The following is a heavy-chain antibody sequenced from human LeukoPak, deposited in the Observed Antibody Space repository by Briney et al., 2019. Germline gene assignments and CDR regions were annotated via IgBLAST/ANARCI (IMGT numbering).Heavy chain of an antibody. Sequence: ASVKVSCKASGGTFISYAISWVGQAPGKGREWMGGIIPIFGTANNAQKFQGRVTITADESTSTAYMELSSLRSEDTAVYYCARGSGILTGYSAYYFDYWGQGTLVTVSS. D-gene: IGHD3-9*01. CDR3: ARGSGILTGYSAYYFDY. CDR2: IIPIFGTA. CDR1: GGTFISYA. V-gene: IGHV1-69*01. J-gene: IGHJ4*02.